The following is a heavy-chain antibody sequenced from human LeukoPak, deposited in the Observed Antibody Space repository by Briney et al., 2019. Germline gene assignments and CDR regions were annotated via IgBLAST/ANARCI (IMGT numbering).Heavy chain of an antibody. J-gene: IGHJ4*02. CDR2: ISWNSGSI. CDR1: GFTFDDYA. V-gene: IGHV3-9*01. Sequence: GGSLRLSCAASGFTFDDYAMHWVRQAPGKGLEWVSGISWNSGSIGYADSVKGRFTISRDNAKNSLYLQINSLRAEDTALYYCADAPWFGELLSPNFDYWGQGTLVTVSS. D-gene: IGHD3-10*01. CDR3: ADAPWFGELLSPNFDY.